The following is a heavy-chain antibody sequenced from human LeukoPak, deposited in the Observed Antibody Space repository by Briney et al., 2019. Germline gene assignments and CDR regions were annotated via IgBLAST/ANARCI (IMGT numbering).Heavy chain of an antibody. CDR3: SRDLRDDYVCGRYRYRIDY. V-gene: IGHV3-23*01. CDR2: ISGSGGST. Sequence: AGGSLRLSCAASGFTFSSYTMSWVRQAPGKGLEWVSAISGSGGSTYYADSVKGRFTISRDNSKNTLYLQMNSLRAEYKAVEYCSRDLRDDYVCGRYRYRIDYWGQGTMVTVSS. CDR1: GFTFSSYT. D-gene: IGHD3-16*02. J-gene: IGHJ4*02.